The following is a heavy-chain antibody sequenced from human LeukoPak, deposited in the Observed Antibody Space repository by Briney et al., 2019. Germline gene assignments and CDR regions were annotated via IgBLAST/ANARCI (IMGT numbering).Heavy chain of an antibody. Sequence: PGRSLRLFCAASGFTFSSYGMHWVRQAPGKGLEWGAVISYNGSNKYYADSVKGRFTISRDNSKNTLYLQMNSLTAEDTAVYYCAKDRGIVLMVYAPPYGMDVWGQGTTVTVSS. CDR1: GFTFSSYG. J-gene: IGHJ6*02. CDR2: ISYNGSNK. CDR3: AKDRGIVLMVYAPPYGMDV. D-gene: IGHD2-8*01. V-gene: IGHV3-30*18.